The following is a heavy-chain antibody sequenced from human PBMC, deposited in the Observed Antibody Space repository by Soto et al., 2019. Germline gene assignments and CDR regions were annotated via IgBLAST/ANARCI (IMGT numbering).Heavy chain of an antibody. CDR1: ADSISNYY. CDR2: FSYRGST. D-gene: IGHD2-8*01. V-gene: IGHV4-59*01. J-gene: IGHJ4*02. CDR3: ARATNGDGYTTLIPYYFDY. Sequence: PSETLSLTCTVSADSISNYYWSWIRQPPGKGLEWIGYFSYRGSTNYNPSLKSRVTIPVDTSKNQFSLKVSSVTAADTAVYYCARATNGDGYTTLIPYYFDYWGQGTLVTVSS.